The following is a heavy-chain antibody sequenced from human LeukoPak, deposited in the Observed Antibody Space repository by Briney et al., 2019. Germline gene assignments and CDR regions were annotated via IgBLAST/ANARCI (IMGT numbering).Heavy chain of an antibody. CDR3: AKDYDFWSGTGPI. Sequence: GGSLRLSCAASGPTFRNAFMNWVRHAPGKGLEWVSAISGSGGSTYYADSVKGRFTISRDNSKNTLYLQMNSLRAEDTAVYYCAKDYDFWSGTGPIWGQGTMVTVSS. CDR1: GPTFRNAF. J-gene: IGHJ3*02. CDR2: ISGSGGST. D-gene: IGHD3-3*01. V-gene: IGHV3-23*01.